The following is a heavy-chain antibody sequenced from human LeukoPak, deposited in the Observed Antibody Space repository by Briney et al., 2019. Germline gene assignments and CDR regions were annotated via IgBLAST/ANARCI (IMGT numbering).Heavy chain of an antibody. CDR1: GGSISSYY. CDR3: ARQYCSSTSCKRGPYYYYMDV. J-gene: IGHJ6*03. D-gene: IGHD2-2*01. Sequence: SETLSLTCTVSGGSISSYYWSWIRQPAGKGLEWIGRIYTSGSTNYNPSLKSRVTMSVDTSKNQFSLKLSSVTAADTAVYYCARQYCSSTSCKRGPYYYYMDVWGKGTTVTVSS. CDR2: IYTSGST. V-gene: IGHV4-4*07.